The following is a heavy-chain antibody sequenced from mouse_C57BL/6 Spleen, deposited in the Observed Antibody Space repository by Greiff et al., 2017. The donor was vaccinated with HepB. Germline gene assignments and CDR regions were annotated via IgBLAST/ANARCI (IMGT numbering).Heavy chain of an antibody. V-gene: IGHV5-17*01. J-gene: IGHJ3*01. Sequence: EVQRVESGGGLVKPGGSLKLSCAASGFTFSDYGMHWVRQAPEKGLEWVAYISSGSSTIYYADTVKGRFTISTDKAKNTLFLQMTSLRSEDTAMYYCSRNGGSAWFAYWGQGTMVTVSA. CDR3: SRNGGSAWFAY. CDR1: GFTFSDYG. D-gene: IGHD1-1*02. CDR2: ISSGSSTI.